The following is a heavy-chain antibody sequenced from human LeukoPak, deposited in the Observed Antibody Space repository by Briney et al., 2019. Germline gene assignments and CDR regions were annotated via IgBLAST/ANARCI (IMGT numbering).Heavy chain of an antibody. D-gene: IGHD2-2*01. CDR3: ARHERCSSINCIYNWFDP. V-gene: IGHV4-39*01. CDR1: GGSIPTKNFY. CDR2: VFYSGRT. J-gene: IGHJ5*02. Sequence: SETLSLTCTVSGGSIPTKNFYWGWIRQPPGKGLEWIGSVFYSGRTYYNPSLKSRVTIFVDPSKNQFSLNLRSVTAADTAVYYCARHERCSSINCIYNWFDPWGQGTLVIVSS.